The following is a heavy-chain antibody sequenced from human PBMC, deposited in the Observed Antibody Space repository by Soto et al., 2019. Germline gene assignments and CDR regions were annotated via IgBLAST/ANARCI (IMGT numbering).Heavy chain of an antibody. D-gene: IGHD6-13*01. CDR2: ISAHSGST. CDR1: GYTFTSYG. CDR3: ATRIAAAVDFDY. V-gene: IGHV1-18*01. Sequence: QVQLVQSGAEVKKPGASVKVSCKASGYTFTSYGISWVRQPPGQGLDWMGWISAHSGSTNYAQKLQRRVTMTTDTSTSTAYMELRSLRSADTAVYYCATRIAAAVDFDYWGQGTLVTVSS. J-gene: IGHJ4*02.